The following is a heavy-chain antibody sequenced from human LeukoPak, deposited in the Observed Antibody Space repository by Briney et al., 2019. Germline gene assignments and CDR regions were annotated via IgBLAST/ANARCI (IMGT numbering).Heavy chain of an antibody. V-gene: IGHV3-23*01. Sequence: GGSLRLSCAASGFTFSSYAMSWVRQAPGKGLEWVSAISGSGGSTYYADSVKGRFTISRDNSKNTLYLQMNSLRAEDTAVYYCAKARGGYDLEGSGWTFDYWGQGTLVTVSS. CDR2: ISGSGGST. D-gene: IGHD5-12*01. J-gene: IGHJ4*02. CDR1: GFTFSSYA. CDR3: AKARGGYDLEGSGWTFDY.